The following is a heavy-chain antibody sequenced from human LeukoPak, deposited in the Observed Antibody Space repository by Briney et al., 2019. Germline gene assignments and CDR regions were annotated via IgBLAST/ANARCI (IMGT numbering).Heavy chain of an antibody. CDR3: VKDFCRGGDCPFPFFDS. Sequence: GGSLRLSCVASGFTISGHAMSWVRQAPAKGLEWVSITVAGYSETHYADSVRGRFTISRDDSSNTLSLEMNSLRADDTGTYYCVKDFCRGGDCPFPFFDSWGQGTVVTVSS. V-gene: IGHV3-23*01. CDR2: TVAGYSET. D-gene: IGHD2-21*02. J-gene: IGHJ4*02. CDR1: GFTISGHA.